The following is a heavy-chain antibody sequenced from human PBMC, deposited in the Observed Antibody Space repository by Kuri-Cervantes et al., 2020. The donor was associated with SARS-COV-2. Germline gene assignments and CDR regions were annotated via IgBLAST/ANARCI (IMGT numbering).Heavy chain of an antibody. CDR1: GFTFSNAW. D-gene: IGHD3-22*01. CDR2: IKSKTDGGTT. Sequence: GGSLRLSCAASGFTFSNAWMSWVRQAPGKGLEWVGRIKSKTDGGTTDYAAPVKGRFTISRDDSKNTLYLQMNSLRAEDTAVYYCARDGVHYYDSSGYYYGPFDYWGQGTLVTVSS. CDR3: ARDGVHYYDSSGYYYGPFDY. J-gene: IGHJ4*02. V-gene: IGHV3-15*01.